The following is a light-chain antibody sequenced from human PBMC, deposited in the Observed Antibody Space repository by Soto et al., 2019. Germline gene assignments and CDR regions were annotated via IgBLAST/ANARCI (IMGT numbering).Light chain of an antibody. Sequence: DIQMTQSPSTLSASVGDRVTITCRASQSISPWLAWYQQKPRKAPKILIYKESSLESGVPSRFSGSESGTEFTLTISRLQPDDFATFYCQQYKSYSRTFGQGTKLEIK. CDR3: QQYKSYSRT. V-gene: IGKV1-5*03. CDR1: QSISPW. CDR2: KES. J-gene: IGKJ2*01.